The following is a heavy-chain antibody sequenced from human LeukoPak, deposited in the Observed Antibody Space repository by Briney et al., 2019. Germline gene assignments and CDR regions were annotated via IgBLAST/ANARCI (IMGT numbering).Heavy chain of an antibody. D-gene: IGHD2-2*01. V-gene: IGHV3-11*03. CDR2: ISKSGTST. CDR3: ARLGYCSSTSCSDP. CDR1: GFTFSDYY. Sequence: GGSLRLSCAASGFTFSDYYMSWIRQAPGKGLEWVSYISKSGTSTKYADSVKGRFSISRDNAKQSLYLQLNSLTAEDTAVYYCARLGYCSSTSCSDPWGQGTLVTVSS. J-gene: IGHJ5*02.